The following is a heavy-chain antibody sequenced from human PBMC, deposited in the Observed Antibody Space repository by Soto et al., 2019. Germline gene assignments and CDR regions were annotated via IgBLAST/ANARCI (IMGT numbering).Heavy chain of an antibody. Sequence: QVQLVQSGAEVKKPGYSVKVSCKASGGTFSSYTISWVRQAPGQGLEWMGGIIPIFGAAKSAQKFQDRLTVTADESTSTAYMELSSLRSEDTALYYCAQDASGNSLAYWGQGTLVIVSS. CDR1: GGTFSSYT. J-gene: IGHJ4*02. D-gene: IGHD1-26*01. CDR3: AQDASGNSLAY. CDR2: IIPIFGAA. V-gene: IGHV1-69*01.